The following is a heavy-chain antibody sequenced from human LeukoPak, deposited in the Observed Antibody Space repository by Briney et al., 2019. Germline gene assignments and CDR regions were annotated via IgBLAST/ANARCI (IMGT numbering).Heavy chain of an antibody. V-gene: IGHV3-7*03. CDR2: INRDGSEK. CDR1: GFNFSNYW. CDR3: ARRRGYSYGRNNYYFDY. D-gene: IGHD5-18*01. Sequence: QSGGSLRLSCAASGFNFSNYWMSWVRQTPGKGLEWVANINRDGSEKYYVDSVEGQFNISRDNAKNSLFLQMNSLRVEDTAVYYCARRRGYSYGRNNYYFDYWGQGTLVTVSS. J-gene: IGHJ4*02.